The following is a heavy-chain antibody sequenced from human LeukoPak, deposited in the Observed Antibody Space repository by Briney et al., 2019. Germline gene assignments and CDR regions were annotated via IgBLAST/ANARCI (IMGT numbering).Heavy chain of an antibody. CDR2: INHSGST. D-gene: IGHD3-10*01. CDR3: ARGLGGSGSYSEPYFDY. J-gene: IGHJ4*02. V-gene: IGHV4-34*01. CDR1: GGSFSGYY. Sequence: SETLSLTCAVYGGSFSGYYWSWIRQPPGKGLEWIGEINHSGSTNYNPSLKSRVTISVDTSKNQFSLKLSSVTAADTAVYYCARGLGGSGSYSEPYFDYWGQGTLVTVS.